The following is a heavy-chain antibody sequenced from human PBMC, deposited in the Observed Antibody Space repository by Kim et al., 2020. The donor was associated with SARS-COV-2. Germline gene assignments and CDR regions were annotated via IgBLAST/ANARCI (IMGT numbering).Heavy chain of an antibody. CDR1: RFTVSSNY. CDR2: IYSGGNT. V-gene: IGHV3-66*01. CDR3: ARNHPLFWYFDL. Sequence: GGSLRLSCAASRFTVSSNYMSWVRQAPGKGLEWVSLIYSGGNTYYAHSVKGRFTISRDSSKNTLYLQMNSLRGEDTAVYYCARNHPLFWYFDLWGRGTLVTVSS. J-gene: IGHJ2*01.